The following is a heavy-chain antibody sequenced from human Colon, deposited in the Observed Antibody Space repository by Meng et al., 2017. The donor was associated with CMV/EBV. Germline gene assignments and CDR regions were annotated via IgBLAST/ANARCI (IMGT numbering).Heavy chain of an antibody. CDR3: TTLLRGF. CDR2: IKSKIDGGKI. CDR1: GFTFTNAA. D-gene: IGHD2-15*01. V-gene: IGHV3-15*01. J-gene: IGHJ4*02. Sequence: EVHLVESGGGLVKPGGSLRLSCAASGFTFTNAAMTWVRQASGKGLEWIGRIKSKIDGGKIDYAAPVRGRFSISSDDSKATVYLQIDTLEIEDTGMYYCTTLLRGFWGQGTLVTVSS.